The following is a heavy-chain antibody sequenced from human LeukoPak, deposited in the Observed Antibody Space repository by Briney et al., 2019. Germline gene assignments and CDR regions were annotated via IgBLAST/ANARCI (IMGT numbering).Heavy chain of an antibody. Sequence: SETVSLTCAVYGGSFSGYYWSWIRQPPGQGLGWIGEINHSGSTNYNPSLKSRVTISVDTSKSQFSLKLSSVTAADTAVYYCATARAAATTRCFDYWGQGTLVTVSS. D-gene: IGHD1-1*01. V-gene: IGHV4-34*01. J-gene: IGHJ4*02. CDR2: INHSGST. CDR3: ATARAAATTRCFDY. CDR1: GGSFSGYY.